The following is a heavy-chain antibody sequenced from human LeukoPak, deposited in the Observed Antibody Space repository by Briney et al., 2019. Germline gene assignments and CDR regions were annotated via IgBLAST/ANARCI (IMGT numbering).Heavy chain of an antibody. Sequence: GGSLRLSCAASGFTFSSYWMHWVRQAPGKGLVWVSRINSDGSSTTYADSVKGRFTIPRDNAKNSLYLQMNSLRAEDTAVYYCAELGITMIGGVWGKGTTVTISS. CDR3: AELGITMIGGV. CDR2: INSDGSST. V-gene: IGHV3-74*03. J-gene: IGHJ6*04. D-gene: IGHD3-10*02. CDR1: GFTFSSYW.